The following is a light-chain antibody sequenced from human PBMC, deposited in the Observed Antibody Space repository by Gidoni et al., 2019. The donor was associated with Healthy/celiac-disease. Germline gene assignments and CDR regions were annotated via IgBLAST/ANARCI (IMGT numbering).Light chain of an antibody. J-gene: IGLJ1*01. CDR3: QAWDSSTGRV. Sequence: SYEPTQPPPVSVSPGQTASITCSGDKLGDKYACWYQQKPGQSPVLVIYQDSKRPSGIPERFSGSNSGNTATLTISGTQAMDGADYYCQAWDSSTGRVFGTGTKVTVL. CDR1: KLGDKY. CDR2: QDS. V-gene: IGLV3-1*01.